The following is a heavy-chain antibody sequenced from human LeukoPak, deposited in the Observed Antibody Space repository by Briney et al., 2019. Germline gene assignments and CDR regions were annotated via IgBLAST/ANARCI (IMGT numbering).Heavy chain of an antibody. D-gene: IGHD5-12*01. V-gene: IGHV4-39*01. CDR1: GGSISSGDCY. CDR2: IYHSGST. Sequence: SETLSLTCTVSGGSISSGDCYWSWIRQPPGKGLEWIGSIYHSGSTYYNPPLKSRVTISVDTSKNQFSLKLSSVTAADTAVYYCARQGSIVATSVFDYWGQGTLVTVSS. CDR3: ARQGSIVATSVFDY. J-gene: IGHJ4*02.